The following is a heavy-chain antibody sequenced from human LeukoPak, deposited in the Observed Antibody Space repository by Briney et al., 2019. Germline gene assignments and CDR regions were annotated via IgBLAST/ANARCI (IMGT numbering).Heavy chain of an antibody. Sequence: GGSLRLSCAASGLTDSSNYMSWLRQAPGRGVEGVSVIYSGGSTYYADSVKGRFTISRDNSKNTLYLQMNSLRAEDTAVYYCARGGGPRYYFDYWGQGTLVTVSS. D-gene: IGHD3-16*01. J-gene: IGHJ4*02. V-gene: IGHV3-53*01. CDR3: ARGGGPRYYFDY. CDR1: GLTDSSNY. CDR2: IYSGGST.